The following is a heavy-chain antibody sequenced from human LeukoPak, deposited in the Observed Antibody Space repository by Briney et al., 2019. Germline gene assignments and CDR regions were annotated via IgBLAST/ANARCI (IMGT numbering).Heavy chain of an antibody. Sequence: GGSLRFSCAASGFTFSAHWMSWVRQAPGKGLEWVANINQAGSEKHYVDSVKGRFTISRDTAKSSLYLQMNSLRAEDTAVYYCARDGTAAGLYFDYWGQGTLVTVSS. CDR3: ARDGTAAGLYFDY. CDR2: INQAGSEK. J-gene: IGHJ4*02. V-gene: IGHV3-7*01. D-gene: IGHD6-13*01. CDR1: GFTFSAHW.